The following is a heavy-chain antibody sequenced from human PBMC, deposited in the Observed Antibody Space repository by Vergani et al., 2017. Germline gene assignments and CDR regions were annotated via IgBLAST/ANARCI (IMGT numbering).Heavy chain of an antibody. Sequence: EVQLVESGGGLVQPGRSLRLSFAASGFTFDDYAMHLVRQAPGKGLEWVSGISWNSGSIGYADSVKGRFTISRDNAKNSLYLQMNSLRAEDTALYYCAKDRFGYYDILTGYYYDYWGQGTLVTVSS. CDR3: AKDRFGYYDILTGYYYDY. J-gene: IGHJ4*02. V-gene: IGHV3-9*01. CDR2: ISWNSGSI. CDR1: GFTFDDYA. D-gene: IGHD3-9*01.